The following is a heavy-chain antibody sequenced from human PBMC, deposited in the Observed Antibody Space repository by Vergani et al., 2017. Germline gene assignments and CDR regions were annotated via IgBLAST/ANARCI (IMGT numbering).Heavy chain of an antibody. CDR1: GFTFSDCS. Sequence: EVQLVESGGGLVKPGGSLRLSCAASGFTFSDCSMSWVRQAPGTGLEWVAFIGSSGPYINYADSVKGRFIISRDNTNNSLFLQLRSLRAEDAAVYYCARDCTSGGCPDNYGMDVWGQGATVTVSS. J-gene: IGHJ6*02. CDR3: ARDCTSGGCPDNYGMDV. D-gene: IGHD2-8*01. CDR2: IGSSGPYI. V-gene: IGHV3-21*06.